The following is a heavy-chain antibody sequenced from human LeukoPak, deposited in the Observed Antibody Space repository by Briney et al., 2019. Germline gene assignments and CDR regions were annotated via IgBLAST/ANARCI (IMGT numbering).Heavy chain of an antibody. D-gene: IGHD1-26*01. CDR1: AFTFSTYG. Sequence: GGSLRLSCAASAFTFSTYGMHWVRQAPGKGPEWVAVISYDGSNKYYADSVKGRFTISRDNSKNTLYLQMNSLRAEDTAVYYCARDPYSGSQGAFDIWGQGTMVTVSS. CDR3: ARDPYSGSQGAFDI. J-gene: IGHJ3*02. CDR2: ISYDGSNK. V-gene: IGHV3-30*03.